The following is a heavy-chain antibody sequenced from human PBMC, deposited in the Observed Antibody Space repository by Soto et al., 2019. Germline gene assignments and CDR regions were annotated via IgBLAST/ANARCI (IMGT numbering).Heavy chain of an antibody. J-gene: IGHJ4*02. D-gene: IGHD6-13*01. V-gene: IGHV2-26*01. CDR2: IFSNDEK. CDR3: ERSPSYSSSWGYFDY. CDR1: GFSLSNARMG. Sequence: QVTLKESGPVLVKPTETLTLTCTVSGFSLSNARMGVSWIRQPPGKALEWLAHIFSNDEKSYSTSLKSRLTISKDTSKSQVVLTMTNMDPVDTATYYCERSPSYSSSWGYFDYWGQGTLVTVSS.